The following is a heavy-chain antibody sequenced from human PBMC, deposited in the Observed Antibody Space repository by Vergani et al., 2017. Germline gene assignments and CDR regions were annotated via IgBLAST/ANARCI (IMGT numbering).Heavy chain of an antibody. V-gene: IGHV4-59*01. CDR3: AREGYSSGWYLSWFDP. Sequence: QVQLQESGPGLVKPSETLSLTCTVSGGSISSYYWSWIRQPPGKGLEWIGYIYYGGSTNYNPSLKSRVTISVDTSKNQFFLELSSVTAADTAVYYCAREGYSSGWYLSWFDPWGQGTLVTVSS. J-gene: IGHJ5*02. CDR2: IYYGGST. CDR1: GGSISSYY. D-gene: IGHD6-19*01.